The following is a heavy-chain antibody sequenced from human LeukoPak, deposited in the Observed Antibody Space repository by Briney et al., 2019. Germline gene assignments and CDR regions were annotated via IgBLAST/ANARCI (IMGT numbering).Heavy chain of an antibody. Sequence: GRSLRLSCAASGFTFSSYGMHWVRQAPGKGLEWVAVISYDGSNKYYADSVKGRFTISRDNSKNTLYLQMNSLRAEDTAVYYCAKASGIAAGGWFDPWGQGTLVTVPS. CDR2: ISYDGSNK. J-gene: IGHJ5*02. CDR3: AKASGIAAGGWFDP. CDR1: GFTFSSYG. D-gene: IGHD6-25*01. V-gene: IGHV3-30*18.